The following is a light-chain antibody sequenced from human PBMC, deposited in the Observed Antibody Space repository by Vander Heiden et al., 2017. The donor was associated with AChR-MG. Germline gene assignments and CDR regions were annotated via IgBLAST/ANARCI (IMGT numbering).Light chain of an antibody. J-gene: IGLJ1*01. CDR1: AVAKQY. CDR2: KES. CDR3: QSADSSGTYQV. Sequence: SYELTQPTSVSVSPGQTSRITCSGDAVAKQYAYWYQQKPGQAPVLVIYKESERPSGIPERFSGSSSGTTVTLTISGVQAEDEADYYCQSADSSGTYQVFGTGTKVTVL. V-gene: IGLV3-25*03.